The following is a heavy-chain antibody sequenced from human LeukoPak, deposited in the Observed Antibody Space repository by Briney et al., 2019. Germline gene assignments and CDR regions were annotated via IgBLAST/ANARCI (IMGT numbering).Heavy chain of an antibody. CDR1: GFTFSSYN. V-gene: IGHV4-34*01. D-gene: IGHD3-3*01. CDR3: ARGSPSNYDFWSGYFGRYYFDY. J-gene: IGHJ4*02. Sequence: GSLRLSCAASGFTFSSYNMNWVRQPPGKGLEWIGEINHSGSTNYNPSLKSRVTISVDTSKNQFSLKLSSVTAADTAVYYCARGSPSNYDFWSGYFGRYYFDYWGQGTLVTVSS. CDR2: INHSGST.